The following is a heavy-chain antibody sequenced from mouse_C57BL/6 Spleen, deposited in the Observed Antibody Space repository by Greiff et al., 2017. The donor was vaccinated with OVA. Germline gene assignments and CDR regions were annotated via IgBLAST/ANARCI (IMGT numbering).Heavy chain of an antibody. D-gene: IGHD2-5*01. CDR1: GYTFTSYW. J-gene: IGHJ4*01. Sequence: QVQLQQPGAELVMPGASVKLSCKASGYTFTSYWMHWVKQRPGQGLEWIGEIDPSDSYTNYNQKFKGKATLTVDTSSSTAYMQLSSLTSEDSAVYYCARRGSYYSNYYAMDYWGQGTSVTVSS. CDR2: IDPSDSYT. V-gene: IGHV1-69*01. CDR3: ARRGSYYSNYYAMDY.